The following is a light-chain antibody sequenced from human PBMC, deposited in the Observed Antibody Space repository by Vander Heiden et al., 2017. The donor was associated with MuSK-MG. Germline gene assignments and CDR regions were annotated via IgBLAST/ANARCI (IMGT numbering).Light chain of an antibody. CDR3: RQVLQTPFT. Sequence: DIVMTQSPLSLPVTPGEPASISCRSSQSLLHTNGYTYLDWYLQKPGQSPQLLIYLGSNRASGVPDRFSGSGSGTDFSLKISRVEAEDVGVYYCRQVLQTPFTFGHGTKVDIK. J-gene: IGKJ3*01. CDR2: LGS. CDR1: QSLLHTNGYTY. V-gene: IGKV2-28*01.